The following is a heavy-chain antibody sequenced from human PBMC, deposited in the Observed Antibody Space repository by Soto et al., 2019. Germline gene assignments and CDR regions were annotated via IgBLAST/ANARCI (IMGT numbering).Heavy chain of an antibody. CDR1: GFTFSSYG. D-gene: IGHD6-6*01. V-gene: IGHV3-30*18. Sequence: GGSLRLSCAASGFTFSSYGMHWVRQAPGKGLEWVAVISYDGSNKYYADSVKGRFTISRDNSKNTLYLQMNSLRAEDTAVYYCAKDRGSSSGVEVDYWGQGTLVTVSS. CDR2: ISYDGSNK. CDR3: AKDRGSSSGVEVDY. J-gene: IGHJ4*02.